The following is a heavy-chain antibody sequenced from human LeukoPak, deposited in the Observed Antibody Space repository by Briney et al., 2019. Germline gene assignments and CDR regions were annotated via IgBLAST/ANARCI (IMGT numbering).Heavy chain of an antibody. V-gene: IGHV4-59*01. CDR1: GGSISSYY. D-gene: IGHD3-10*01. CDR2: IYYSGST. Sequence: SETLSLTCTVSGGSISSYYWSWIRQPPGKGLEWIGYIYYSGSTNYNPSLKSRVTISVDTSKNQFSLKLSSVTAADTAVYYCARGRSVPDIWGPGTMVTVSS. J-gene: IGHJ3*02. CDR3: ARGRSVPDI.